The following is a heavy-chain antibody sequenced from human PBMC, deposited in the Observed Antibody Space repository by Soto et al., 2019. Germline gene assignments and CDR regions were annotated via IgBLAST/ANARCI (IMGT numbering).Heavy chain of an antibody. D-gene: IGHD6-13*01. CDR1: GYSFTSYW. CDR2: IYPGDSDT. J-gene: IGHJ6*02. Sequence: PVESLKISSNGSGYSFTSYWIGWVRQMPGKGLEWMGIIYPGDSDTRYSPSFQGQVTISADKSISTAYLQWSSLKASDTAMYYCARRGIAAAGRWGYYYYGMDVWGQGTTVTVSS. CDR3: ARRGIAAAGRWGYYYYGMDV. V-gene: IGHV5-51*01.